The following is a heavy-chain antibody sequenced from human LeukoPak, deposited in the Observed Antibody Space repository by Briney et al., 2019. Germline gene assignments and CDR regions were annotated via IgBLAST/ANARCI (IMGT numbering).Heavy chain of an antibody. CDR3: ARAPSADFDWLFFRGHGTNAFDI. V-gene: IGHV3-11*04. CDR2: ISTRGSTI. J-gene: IGHJ3*02. Sequence: PGGSLRLSCEASGFTFSDYYMSWIRQAPGKGLEWLSYISTRGSTIHYADSVKGRFTISRDNAKNSLYLQMNSLRAEDTAVYYCARAPSADFDWLFFRGHGTNAFDIWGQGTMVTVSS. D-gene: IGHD3-9*01. CDR1: GFTFSDYY.